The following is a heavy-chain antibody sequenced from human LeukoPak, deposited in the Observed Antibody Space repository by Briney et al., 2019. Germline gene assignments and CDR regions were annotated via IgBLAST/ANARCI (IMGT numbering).Heavy chain of an antibody. J-gene: IGHJ6*03. CDR2: IYYSGST. CDR3: ARARAATGYYYMDV. D-gene: IGHD6-25*01. CDR1: GGSISSYY. V-gene: IGHV4-59*01. Sequence: SETLSLTCTVSGGSISSYYWSWIRQPPGKGLEWIGYIYYSGSTNYNPSLKSRVTISVDTSKNQFSLKLSSVTAADTAVYYCARARAATGYYYMDVWGKGTTVTVSS.